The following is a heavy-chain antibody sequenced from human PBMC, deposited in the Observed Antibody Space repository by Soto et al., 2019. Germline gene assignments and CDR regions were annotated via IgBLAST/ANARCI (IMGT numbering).Heavy chain of an antibody. Sequence: ASVKVSCKASGYTFTGYYMHWVRQAPGQGLEWMGWINPNSGGANYAQKFQGRVTMTRDTSISTAYMELSRLRSDDTAVYYCARDSAAWSYYDFWSGYQNWFDPWGQGTLVTVSS. V-gene: IGHV1-2*02. CDR2: INPNSGGA. J-gene: IGHJ5*02. CDR1: GYTFTGYY. CDR3: ARDSAAWSYYDFWSGYQNWFDP. D-gene: IGHD3-3*01.